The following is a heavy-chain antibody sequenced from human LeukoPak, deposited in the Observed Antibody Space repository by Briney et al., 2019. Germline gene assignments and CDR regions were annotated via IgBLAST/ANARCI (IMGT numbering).Heavy chain of an antibody. D-gene: IGHD1-7*01. CDR1: GYTFTGYY. CDR2: INPNSGGT. V-gene: IGHV1-2*02. Sequence: EASVKVSCKASGYTFTGYYMHWVRQAPGQGLEWMGWINPNSGGTNYAQKFQGRVTMTRDTSISTAYMELSRLRSDDTAVYYCARGGRGTTSPRLYYYYMDVWGKGTAVTVSS. J-gene: IGHJ6*03. CDR3: ARGGRGTTSPRLYYYYMDV.